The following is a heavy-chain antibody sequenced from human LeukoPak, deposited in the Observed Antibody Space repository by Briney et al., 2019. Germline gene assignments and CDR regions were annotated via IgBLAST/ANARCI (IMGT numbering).Heavy chain of an antibody. V-gene: IGHV4-39*01. CDR1: GGXIGSNTYV. Sequence: SETLSLTCRVSGGXIGSNTYVWGWIRQPPGKGLAWIGSIYYSGNTYYNPSLKSRVAISVDTSKNQFSLKLNSVTAADTAVYYCARYGSGSYVPFDYWGQGTLVTVSS. CDR3: ARYGSGSYVPFDY. CDR2: IYYSGNT. J-gene: IGHJ4*02. D-gene: IGHD3-10*01.